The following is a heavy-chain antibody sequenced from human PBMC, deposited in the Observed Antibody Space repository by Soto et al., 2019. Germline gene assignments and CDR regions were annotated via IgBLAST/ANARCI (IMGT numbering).Heavy chain of an antibody. CDR1: GFTFSSYS. D-gene: IGHD6-19*01. CDR3: ARDHSGWYEIDY. CDR2: ISSSSSYI. Sequence: GGSLRLSCAVSGFTFSSYSMNWVRQAPGKGLEWVSSISSSSSYIYYADSVKGRFTISRDNAKNSLYLQMNSLRAEDTAVYYCARDHSGWYEIDYWGQGTLVTVSS. J-gene: IGHJ4*02. V-gene: IGHV3-21*01.